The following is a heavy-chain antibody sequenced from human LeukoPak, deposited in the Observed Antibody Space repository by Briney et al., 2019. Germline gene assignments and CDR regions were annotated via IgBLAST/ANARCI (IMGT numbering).Heavy chain of an antibody. J-gene: IGHJ4*02. CDR2: IFGSGGSP. V-gene: IGHV3-23*01. D-gene: IGHD5-18*01. CDR3: GKTTVGYSSGQKPAWPVDY. Sequence: GGSLRLSCEASGFTFGSHAMYWVRQAPGKGLEWVAGIFGSGGSPHYADPVKGRFTISRDNSRNTMYLQINSLRAEDTAVYYGGKTTVGYSSGQKPAWPVDYWGQGTLVTVSS. CDR1: GFTFGSHA.